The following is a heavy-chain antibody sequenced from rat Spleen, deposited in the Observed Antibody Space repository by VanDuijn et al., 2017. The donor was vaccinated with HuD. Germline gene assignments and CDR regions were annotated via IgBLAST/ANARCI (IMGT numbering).Heavy chain of an antibody. CDR3: ARHKGAAYYFDY. CDR1: GFTSSSFA. J-gene: IGHJ2*01. D-gene: IGHD5-1*01. Sequence: EVQLVESGGGLVQPGRSLKLSCVASGFTSSSFAMAWVRQAPKKGLEWVATITSGGSNTYYLDSVKGRFTISRDNAKNTQYLQMDSLRSEDTATYYCARHKGAAYYFDYWGQGVMVTVSS. CDR2: ITSGGSNT. V-gene: IGHV5S13*01.